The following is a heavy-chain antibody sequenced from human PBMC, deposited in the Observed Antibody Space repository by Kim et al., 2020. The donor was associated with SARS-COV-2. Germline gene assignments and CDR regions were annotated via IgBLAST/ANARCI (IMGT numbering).Heavy chain of an antibody. Sequence: SETLSLTCTVSGGSISTYYWNWIRQPPGKGLEWIGYIYNSGTTNYNPSLKSRVSISMDTSKNQFSLNLSSVTAADTAVYYCARYISIVRGVQRAFDLWGQGTMVTVSS. CDR2: IYNSGTT. J-gene: IGHJ3*01. D-gene: IGHD3-10*01. V-gene: IGHV4-59*13. CDR3: ARYISIVRGVQRAFDL. CDR1: GGSISTYY.